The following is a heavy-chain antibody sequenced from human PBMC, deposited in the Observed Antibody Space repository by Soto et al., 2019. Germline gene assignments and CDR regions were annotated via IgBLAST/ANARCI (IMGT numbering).Heavy chain of an antibody. D-gene: IGHD3-10*01. J-gene: IGHJ3*01. CDR1: GFTFSIYW. CDR2: VSGGGDMT. Sequence: GGSLRLSCAVSGFTFSIYWMTWVRQAPGKGLEWVSSVSGGGDMTYYADSVRGRFTISRDNSKNTLYLQMNRLRAEDTAVYYCARDDSTRMVRGVSRWGQGTLVTVSS. CDR3: ARDDSTRMVRGVSR. V-gene: IGHV3-23*01.